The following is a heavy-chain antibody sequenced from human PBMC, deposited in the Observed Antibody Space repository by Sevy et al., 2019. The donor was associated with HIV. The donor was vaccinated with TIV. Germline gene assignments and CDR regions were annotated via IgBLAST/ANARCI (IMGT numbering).Heavy chain of an antibody. CDR3: GKDVY. V-gene: IGHV3-7*03. J-gene: IGHJ4*02. CDR1: GFTFSTHW. CDR2: IKEDGSEK. Sequence: GGSLRLSCAASGFTFSTHWMSWVRQAPGKGLEWVANIKEDGSEKYYVDSVKGRFTISRDNAKNSLFLQMNSLGAEDTAVYYCGKDVYWGQGTLVTVSS.